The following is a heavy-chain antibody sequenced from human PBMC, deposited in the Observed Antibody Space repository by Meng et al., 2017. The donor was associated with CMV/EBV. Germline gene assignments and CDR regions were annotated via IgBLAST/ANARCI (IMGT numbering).Heavy chain of an antibody. J-gene: IGHJ6*02. CDR1: GFRFDDYG. D-gene: IGHD3-9*01. CDR3: GRLDDTGYSNGVDV. V-gene: IGHV3-20*04. Sequence: GGSLRLSCAASGFRFDDYGMSWVRQAPGKGLEWVSNINWNDGSIGYAKSVKGRFTISRDNAKNSLFLQMNTLRGKDTAVYWCGRLDDTGYSNGVDVWGQGIRVTV. CDR2: INWNDGSI.